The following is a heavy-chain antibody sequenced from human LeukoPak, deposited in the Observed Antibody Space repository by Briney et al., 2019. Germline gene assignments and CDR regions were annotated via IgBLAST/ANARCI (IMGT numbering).Heavy chain of an antibody. D-gene: IGHD3-3*01. Sequence: PGGSLRLSCAASGFTFSSYGMHWVRQAPGKGLEWVAVISYDGSNKYYADSVKGRFTISGDNSKNTLYLQMNSLRAEDTALYYCAKSRSAYPRVDGFDMWGQGTMVTVSS. J-gene: IGHJ3*02. CDR2: ISYDGSNK. CDR3: AKSRSAYPRVDGFDM. V-gene: IGHV3-30*18. CDR1: GFTFSSYG.